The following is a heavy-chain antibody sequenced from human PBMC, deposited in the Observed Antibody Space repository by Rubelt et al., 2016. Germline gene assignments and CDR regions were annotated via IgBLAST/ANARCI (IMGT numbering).Heavy chain of an antibody. CDR2: IIPFLGIA. D-gene: IGHD1-14*01. J-gene: IGHJ4*02. CDR1: GYTFTSYD. V-gene: IGHV1-69*09. Sequence: QVQLVQSGAEVKKPGASVKVSCKASGYTFTSYDINWVRQATGQGLEWMGRIIPFLGIANYTQKFQGRVTITRDTSASTAYMELSSLRSDDTAVYYCARRVGSITADDSWGQGILVTVSS. CDR3: ARRVGSITADDS.